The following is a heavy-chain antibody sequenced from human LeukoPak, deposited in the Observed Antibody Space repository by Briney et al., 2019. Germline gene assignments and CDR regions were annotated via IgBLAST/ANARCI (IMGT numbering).Heavy chain of an antibody. CDR3: ARDAVVGSSWSYFDY. CDR1: GFTFSSYA. CDR2: ISYDGSNK. J-gene: IGHJ4*02. Sequence: GGSLRLSCAASGFTFSSYAMHWVRQAPGKGLEWVAVISYDGSNKYYADSVKGRFTISRDNSKNTLYLQMNSLRAEDTAVYYCARDAVVGSSWSYFDYWGQGTLVTVSS. D-gene: IGHD6-13*01. V-gene: IGHV3-30-3*01.